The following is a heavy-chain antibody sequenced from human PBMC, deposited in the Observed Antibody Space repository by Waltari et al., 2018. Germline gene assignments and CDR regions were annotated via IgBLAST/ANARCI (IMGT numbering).Heavy chain of an antibody. Sequence: EVQLVESGGGLVQPGGSLSLSWAVAGLRLSNYWRTWVLQAPGKGVEGVANIKKDGSESYYVDSVKGRFTISRDNAKNSLYLQMNSLRAEDTAVYYCASRYCTSARCYTASYLAFDIWGQGTMVTSLQ. D-gene: IGHD2-2*02. J-gene: IGHJ3*02. V-gene: IGHV3-7*02. CDR3: ASRYCTSARCYTASYLAFDI. CDR1: GLRLSNYW. CDR2: IKKDGSES.